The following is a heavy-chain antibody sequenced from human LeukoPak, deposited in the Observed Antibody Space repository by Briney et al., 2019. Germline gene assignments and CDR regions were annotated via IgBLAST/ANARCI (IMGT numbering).Heavy chain of an antibody. CDR1: GYTLTELS. Sequence: GASVNVSCKVSGYTLTELSMHWVRQAPGKGLEWMGGFDPEDGETIYAQKFQGRVTMTEDTSTDTAYMELSSLRSEDTAVYYCATSTYSSSSRDAFDIWGQGTMVTVSS. V-gene: IGHV1-24*01. CDR2: FDPEDGET. D-gene: IGHD6-6*01. J-gene: IGHJ3*02. CDR3: ATSTYSSSSRDAFDI.